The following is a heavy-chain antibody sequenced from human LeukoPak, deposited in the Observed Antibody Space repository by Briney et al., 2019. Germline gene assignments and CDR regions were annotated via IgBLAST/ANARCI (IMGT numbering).Heavy chain of an antibody. CDR1: GYTFTSYG. CDR3: ARGYYDILTGWFPSDAFDI. V-gene: IGHV1-18*04. D-gene: IGHD3-9*01. CDR2: ISAYNGNT. J-gene: IGHJ3*02. Sequence: ASVKVSCKASGYTFTSYGIIWVRQAPGQGLEWMGWISAYNGNTNYAQKLQGRVTMTTDTSTSTAYMELRSLRSDDTAVYYCARGYYDILTGWFPSDAFDIWGQGTMVTVSS.